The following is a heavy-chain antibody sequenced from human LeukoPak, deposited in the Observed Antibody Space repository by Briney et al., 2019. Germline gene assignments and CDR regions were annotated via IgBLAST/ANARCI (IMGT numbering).Heavy chain of an antibody. V-gene: IGHV1-46*01. CDR2: INPSGGST. J-gene: IGHJ4*02. CDR1: GYAFTSYY. Sequence: ASVKVSCKASGYAFTSYYMHWVRQAPGQGLEWMGIINPSGGSTSYAQKFQGRVTMTRDTSTSTVYMELSSLRSEDTAVYYCARSRITMVRGVGLLGCWGQGTLVTVSP. CDR3: ARSRITMVRGVGLLGC. D-gene: IGHD3-10*01.